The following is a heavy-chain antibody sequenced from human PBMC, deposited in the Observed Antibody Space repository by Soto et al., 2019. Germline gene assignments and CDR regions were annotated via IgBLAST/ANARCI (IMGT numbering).Heavy chain of an antibody. V-gene: IGHV3-23*01. D-gene: IGHD2-21*02. Sequence: PGGSLRLSCAASGFTFSSYAMSWVRQAPGKGLEWVSAISGSGGSTYYADSVKGRFTISRDNSKNTLYLQMKSLRAEDTAVYYCAKQNGYGGNSELEYWGQGTLVTVSS. CDR3: AKQNGYGGNSELEY. CDR1: GFTFSSYA. CDR2: ISGSGGST. J-gene: IGHJ4*02.